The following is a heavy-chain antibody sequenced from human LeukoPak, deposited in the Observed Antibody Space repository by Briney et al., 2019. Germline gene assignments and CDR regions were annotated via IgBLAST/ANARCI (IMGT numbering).Heavy chain of an antibody. Sequence: GGSLRLSCAASGFTFSTYAMSWVRRVPGKGLEWVTDISGSGGSPYYADSVKGRFTISRDNSKNTLYLQMNNLRAEDTAIYYCAKLNANSGRPRGGFDYWGQGTLVTVSS. CDR3: AKLNANSGRPRGGFDY. CDR1: GFTFSTYA. CDR2: ISGSGGSP. D-gene: IGHD3-22*01. V-gene: IGHV3-23*01. J-gene: IGHJ4*02.